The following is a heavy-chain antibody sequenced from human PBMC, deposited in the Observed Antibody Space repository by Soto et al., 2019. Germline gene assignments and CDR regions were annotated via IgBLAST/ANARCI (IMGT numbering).Heavy chain of an antibody. CDR3: ARGIHNNYGVTPAY. CDR1: GFTLIDYY. V-gene: IGHV3-11*05. CDR2: ISGSSSDT. J-gene: IGHJ4*02. Sequence: RLSCAASGFTLIDYYMSCIRQATGRGLEWVSYISGSSSDTHYADSVKGRFTISRDNAKNSLYLQMNSLRAEDSAVYYCARGIHNNYGVTPAYWGQGTLVTVSS. D-gene: IGHD2-8*01.